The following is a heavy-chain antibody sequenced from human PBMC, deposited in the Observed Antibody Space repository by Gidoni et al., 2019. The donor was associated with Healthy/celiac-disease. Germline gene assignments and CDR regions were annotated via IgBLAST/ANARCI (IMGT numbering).Heavy chain of an antibody. CDR3: ARHEIRDYGSGSYRGNWFDP. CDR1: GGSISSSSYY. D-gene: IGHD3-10*01. Sequence: QLQLQESGPGLVQPSETLSLTCTVSGGSISSSSYYWGWIRQPPGKGLEWIGSIYYSGSTYYNPSLKSRVTISVDTSKNQFSLKLSSVTAADTAVYYCARHEIRDYGSGSYRGNWFDPWGQGTLVTVSS. J-gene: IGHJ5*02. CDR2: IYYSGST. V-gene: IGHV4-39*01.